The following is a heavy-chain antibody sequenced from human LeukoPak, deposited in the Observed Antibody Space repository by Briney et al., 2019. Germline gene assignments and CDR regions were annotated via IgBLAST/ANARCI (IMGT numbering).Heavy chain of an antibody. Sequence: SVKVSCKASGGTFSSYTISWVRQAPGQGLEWMGRIIPILGIANYAQKFQGRVTITADKSTSTAYMELSSLRSEDTAVYYCARLPNGYCSGGSSYSIWGQGTMVTVSS. D-gene: IGHD2-15*01. J-gene: IGHJ3*02. V-gene: IGHV1-69*02. CDR1: GGTFSSYT. CDR3: ARLPNGYCSGGSSYSI. CDR2: IIPILGIA.